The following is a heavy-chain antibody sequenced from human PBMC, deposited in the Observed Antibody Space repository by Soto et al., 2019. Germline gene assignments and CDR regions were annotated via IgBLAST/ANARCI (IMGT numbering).Heavy chain of an antibody. CDR2: IYWDDSK. Sequence: QITLKESGPTLVRPTQTLTLTCAFSGFSLSTSGVGVGWIRQPPGKALEWLAVIYWDDSKHYSPSLRSRLTITKDTSKNQVVLTMTNMDPMDTGTYYFAHKGPEAGPLDYWGQGTLVTVSS. V-gene: IGHV2-5*02. CDR1: GFSLSTSGVG. J-gene: IGHJ4*02. CDR3: AHKGPEAGPLDY.